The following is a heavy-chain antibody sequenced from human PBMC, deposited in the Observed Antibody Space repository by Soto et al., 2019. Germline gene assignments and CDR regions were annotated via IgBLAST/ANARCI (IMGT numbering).Heavy chain of an antibody. CDR2: IWYDGSKE. Sequence: SGGSLRLSCAASGFTVSGYGMHWVRQAPGKGLEWVAVIWYDGSKEYYADSVKGRFTISRDSSKNTLYLQMNSLRDEDTAVYYCTRDRNNHFDYWGQGTPVTVSS. CDR1: GFTVSGYG. J-gene: IGHJ4*02. V-gene: IGHV3-33*01. CDR3: TRDRNNHFDY. D-gene: IGHD1-1*01.